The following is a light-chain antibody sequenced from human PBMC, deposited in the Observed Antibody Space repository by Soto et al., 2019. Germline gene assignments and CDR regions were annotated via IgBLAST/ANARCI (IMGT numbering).Light chain of an antibody. Sequence: EVVLTQSPATLSVSPGERATLSCRASQSVSTNLAWYQQKLGQAPRVLIYGSSSRATGVPARFSGSGSGTEFTLTISSLQSEDFGVYYCQQYNNWWTFGQGTKVDIK. V-gene: IGKV3-15*01. J-gene: IGKJ1*01. CDR2: GSS. CDR1: QSVSTN. CDR3: QQYNNWWT.